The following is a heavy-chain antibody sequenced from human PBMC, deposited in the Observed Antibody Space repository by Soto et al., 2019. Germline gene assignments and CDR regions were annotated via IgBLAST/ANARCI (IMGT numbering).Heavy chain of an antibody. Sequence: QVQLVQSGAEVKKPGASVKVSCKASGYTFTSYGISWVRQAPGQGLEWMGWISAYNGNTNYAQKLQGRVTMTTDTSTSTDYMELRSLRSDDTAVYYCARDPDYIVVVPAALFDYWGQGTLVTVSS. J-gene: IGHJ4*02. CDR3: ARDPDYIVVVPAALFDY. V-gene: IGHV1-18*01. D-gene: IGHD2-2*01. CDR2: ISAYNGNT. CDR1: GYTFTSYG.